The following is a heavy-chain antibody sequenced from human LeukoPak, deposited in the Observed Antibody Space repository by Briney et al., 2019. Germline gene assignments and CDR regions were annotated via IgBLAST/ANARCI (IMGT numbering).Heavy chain of an antibody. Sequence: SSETLYLTCTVSGNSISSGDNYWSWIRQPAGKGLEWIGRIYTSGSTNYNPSLKSRVTISGDTSKNQFSLRLSSVTAADTAVYYCARASYSYDINGWVPFDYWGQGTLVTVSS. V-gene: IGHV4-61*02. CDR3: ARASYSYDINGWVPFDY. CDR1: GNSISSGDNY. D-gene: IGHD3-22*01. CDR2: IYTSGST. J-gene: IGHJ4*02.